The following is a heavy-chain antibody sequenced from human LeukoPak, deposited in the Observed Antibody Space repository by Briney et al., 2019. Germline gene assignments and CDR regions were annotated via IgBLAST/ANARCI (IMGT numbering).Heavy chain of an antibody. Sequence: ASVKVSCKASGYTFTSYYMHWVRQAPGQGLEWMGIINPSGGSTSYAQKFQGRVTMTRDTSTSTVYMELSSLRSEDTAVYYCASCPYYDFWSGLDLYFDYWGQGTLVTVSS. CDR2: INPSGGST. CDR3: ASCPYYDFWSGLDLYFDY. CDR1: GYTFTSYY. V-gene: IGHV1-46*01. J-gene: IGHJ4*02. D-gene: IGHD3-3*01.